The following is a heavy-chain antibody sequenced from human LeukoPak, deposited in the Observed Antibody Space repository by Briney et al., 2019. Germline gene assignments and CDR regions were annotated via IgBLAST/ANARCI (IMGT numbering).Heavy chain of an antibody. CDR1: GYTFTSYD. Sequence: ASVEVSCKASGYTFTSYDINWVRQATGQGLEWMGWMNPNSGNTGYAQKFQGRVTITRNTSISTAYMELSSLRSEDTAVYYCARGYPPYYYYYMDVWGKGTTVTVSS. D-gene: IGHD2-2*01. J-gene: IGHJ6*03. V-gene: IGHV1-8*03. CDR3: ARGYPPYYYYYMDV. CDR2: MNPNSGNT.